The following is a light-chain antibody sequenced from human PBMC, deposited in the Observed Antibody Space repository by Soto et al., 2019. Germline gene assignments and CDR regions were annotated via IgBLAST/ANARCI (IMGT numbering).Light chain of an antibody. CDR2: LERSGSY. J-gene: IGLJ1*01. Sequence: QLVLTQSSSASASLGSSVKLTCTLSSRHITYIIAWHQQQPGKAPRYLMKLERSGSYNKGSGVPDRFSGSSSGADRCLTISNLQSEDEADYYCETWDSNTRVFGTGTKVTVL. CDR1: SRHITYI. V-gene: IGLV4-60*03. CDR3: ETWDSNTRV.